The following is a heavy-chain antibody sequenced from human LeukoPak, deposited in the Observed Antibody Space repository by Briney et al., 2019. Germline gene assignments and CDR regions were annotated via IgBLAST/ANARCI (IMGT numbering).Heavy chain of an antibody. J-gene: IGHJ4*02. D-gene: IGHD3-9*01. V-gene: IGHV1-46*01. Sequence: GASVKVSCKASGYTFTSYYMHRVRQAPGQGLEWMGIINPSGGSTSYAQKFQGRVTMTRDTSTSTVYMELSSLRSEDTAVYYCARAPLDYDILTGYLDYWGQGTLVTVSS. CDR3: ARAPLDYDILTGYLDY. CDR1: GYTFTSYY. CDR2: INPSGGST.